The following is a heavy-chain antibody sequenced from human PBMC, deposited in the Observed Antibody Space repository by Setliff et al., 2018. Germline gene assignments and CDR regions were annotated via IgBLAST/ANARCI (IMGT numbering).Heavy chain of an antibody. D-gene: IGHD3-22*01. J-gene: IGHJ4*02. CDR1: GGTFSSYA. Sequence: SVKVSCKASGGTFSSYAISWVRQAPGQGLEWMGGIIPILGIASYAQKFQGRVTITADKSTSTAYTELSSLRSEDTAVYYCARAPTYYDSSGYYLDYWGQGTLVTVSS. V-gene: IGHV1-69*10. CDR2: IIPILGIA. CDR3: ARAPTYYDSSGYYLDY.